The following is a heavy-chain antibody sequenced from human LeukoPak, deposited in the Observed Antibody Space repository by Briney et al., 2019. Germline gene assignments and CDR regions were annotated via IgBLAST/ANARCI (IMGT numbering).Heavy chain of an antibody. V-gene: IGHV3-30*03. Sequence: GGSLRLSCAASGFTFTTYGLHWVRQAPGKGLEWVAAIASNGGSEYYADSVKGRFTISRDNSKNTLFLQMNSLRPDDTAVYYCARIENYIPEHWFDPWGQGTLVTVSS. J-gene: IGHJ5*02. D-gene: IGHD5-24*01. CDR1: GFTFTTYG. CDR2: IASNGGSE. CDR3: ARIENYIPEHWFDP.